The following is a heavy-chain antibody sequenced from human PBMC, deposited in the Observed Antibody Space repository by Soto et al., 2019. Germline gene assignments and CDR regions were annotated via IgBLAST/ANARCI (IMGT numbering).Heavy chain of an antibody. V-gene: IGHV3-53*01. D-gene: IGHD2-21*01. Sequence: GGSLRLPCAGSGLLVSTNYMSLVRQAPGKGLEWVSVIYNDGKTYYADSVKGRFTISRDASKNTLHLQMDSLRGEDTAVYYCVRPLPPGQNCCMDVCGQGTTGSVSS. J-gene: IGHJ6*02. CDR2: IYNDGKT. CDR1: GLLVSTNY. CDR3: VRPLPPGQNCCMDV.